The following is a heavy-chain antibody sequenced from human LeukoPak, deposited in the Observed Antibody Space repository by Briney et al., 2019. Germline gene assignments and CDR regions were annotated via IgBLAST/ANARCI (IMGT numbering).Heavy chain of an antibody. J-gene: IGHJ6*03. V-gene: IGHV4-38-2*02. CDR3: AREREYYYMDV. CDR1: NDPISSDYF. Sequence: PSETLSLTCTVSNDPISSDYFWAWIRQAPGKGLDYLGSVSHIGDTFYNPSLKTRVSISVDTSKNLFSLKLTSVTAADTAIYYCAREREYYYMDVWGKGTTVSVSS. CDR2: VSHIGDT.